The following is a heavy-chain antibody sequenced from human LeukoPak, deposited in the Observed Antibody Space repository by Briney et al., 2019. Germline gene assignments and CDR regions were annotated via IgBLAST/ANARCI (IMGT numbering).Heavy chain of an antibody. CDR1: GFIFTNYW. CDR3: VRGNTFFIY. V-gene: IGHV3-7*01. D-gene: IGHD3-3*02. CDR2: IRHDESEK. J-gene: IGHJ4*02. Sequence: GGSLRLSCAASGFIFTNYWMTWVRQAPGKGLEWVANIRHDESEKYYVDSVKGRFTISRDNANNSLSLQMNSLRAEDTAIYYCVRGNTFFIYWGQGTLVTVSS.